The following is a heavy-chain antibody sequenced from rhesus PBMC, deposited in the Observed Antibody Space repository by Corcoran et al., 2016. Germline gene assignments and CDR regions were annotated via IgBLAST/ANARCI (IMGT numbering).Heavy chain of an antibody. CDR2: VSGSGGST. CDR1: GGSLSSHF. Sequence: QLQLQESGPGLAKPSETLSLTCAVSGGSLSSHFWTWIRLPPGNGLGWIGRVSGSGGSTDYNPSLKSRVTISTDTSKNQFSLKLSSVTAADTAVYYCTLSFGSGWSPRWGQGVLVTVSS. CDR3: TLSFGSGWSPR. J-gene: IGHJ4*01. V-gene: IGHV4-173*01. D-gene: IGHD6S26*01.